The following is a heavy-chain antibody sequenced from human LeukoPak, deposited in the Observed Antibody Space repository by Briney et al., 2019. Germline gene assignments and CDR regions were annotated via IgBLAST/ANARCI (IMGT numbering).Heavy chain of an antibody. D-gene: IGHD3-16*01. Sequence: GGSLRLSCVASGFKFSSYSMNWVRQAPGKGLEWVSYISGSSGTIYYADSVKGRFTISRDNAKNSLYLQMLSLRAEDTAVYYCARRSEFGVLYYMDIWGKGTTVTVSS. CDR1: GFKFSSYS. V-gene: IGHV3-48*01. CDR2: ISGSSGTI. CDR3: ARRSEFGVLYYMDI. J-gene: IGHJ6*03.